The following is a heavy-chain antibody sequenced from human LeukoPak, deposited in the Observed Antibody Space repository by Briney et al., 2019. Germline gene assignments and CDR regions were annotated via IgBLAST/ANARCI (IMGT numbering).Heavy chain of an antibody. CDR1: GGTFSSYA. D-gene: IGHD1-26*01. CDR3: ARAQREARRRAFDI. J-gene: IGHJ3*02. V-gene: IGHV1-69*13. CDR2: IIPIFGTA. Sequence: ASVKVSCKASGGTFSSYAISWVRQAPGQGLEWMGGIIPIFGTANYAQKFQGRVTITADESTSTAYMELSSLRSEDTAVYYCARAQREARRRAFDIWGQGTMVTVSS.